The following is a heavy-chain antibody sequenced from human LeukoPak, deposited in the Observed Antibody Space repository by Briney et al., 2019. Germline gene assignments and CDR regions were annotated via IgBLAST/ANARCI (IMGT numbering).Heavy chain of an antibody. CDR1: GFTFSSYA. V-gene: IGHV3-23*01. CDR3: AKDLSGYGSGSYCFDY. Sequence: PGGSLRLSCAASGFTFSSYAMSWVRQAPGKGLEWVSAISGSGGSTYYADSVKGRFTISRDNSKNTLYLQMNSLRAEDTAVYYCAKDLSGYGSGSYCFDYWGQGTLVTVSS. CDR2: ISGSGGST. J-gene: IGHJ4*02. D-gene: IGHD3-10*01.